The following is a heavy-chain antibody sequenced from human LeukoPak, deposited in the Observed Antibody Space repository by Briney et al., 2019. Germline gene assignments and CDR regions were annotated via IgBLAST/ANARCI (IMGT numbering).Heavy chain of an antibody. V-gene: IGHV3-23*01. CDR3: AKGAASGLVDWFDP. J-gene: IGHJ5*02. D-gene: IGHD3-22*01. Sequence: AGTLRLSCAASGFTFSNFAMMWVRQAPGKGLEWVSSITGDYATYSADPAKGRFTTSRDNSKNIVYLQMDSLRADDTAVYYCAKGAASGLVDWFDPWGQGTLVTVSS. CDR1: GFTFSNFA. CDR2: ITGDYAT.